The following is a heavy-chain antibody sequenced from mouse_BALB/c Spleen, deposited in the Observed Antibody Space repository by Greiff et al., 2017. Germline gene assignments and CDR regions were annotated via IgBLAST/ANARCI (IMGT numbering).Heavy chain of an antibody. Sequence: VQLQQSGPGLVAPSQSLSITCTVSGFSLTSYGVHWVRQPPGKGLEWLGVIWAGGSTNYNSALMSRLSISKDNSKSQVFLKMNSLQTDDTAMYYCARGYYDYDGYAMDYWGQGTSVTVSS. CDR2: IWAGGST. J-gene: IGHJ4*01. CDR3: ARGYYDYDGYAMDY. D-gene: IGHD2-4*01. V-gene: IGHV2-9*02. CDR1: GFSLTSYG.